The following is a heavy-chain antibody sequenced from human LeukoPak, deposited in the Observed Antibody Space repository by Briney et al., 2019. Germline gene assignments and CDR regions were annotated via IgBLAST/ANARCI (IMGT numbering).Heavy chain of an antibody. CDR2: ISSSGSTI. V-gene: IGHV3-11*04. CDR3: AREGPHYDFWSGYQEYYYYMDV. D-gene: IGHD3-3*01. Sequence: GGSLRLSCAASGFTFSDYYMSWIRQVPGKGLEWVLYISSSGSTIYYADSVKGRFTISRDNAKNSLYLQMNSLRAEDTAVYYCAREGPHYDFWSGYQEYYYYMDVWGKGTTVTVSS. J-gene: IGHJ6*03. CDR1: GFTFSDYY.